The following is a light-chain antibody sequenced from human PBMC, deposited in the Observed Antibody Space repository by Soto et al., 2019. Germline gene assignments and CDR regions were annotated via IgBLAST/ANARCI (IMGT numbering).Light chain of an antibody. J-gene: IGLJ2*01. CDR1: SRDVGGYNY. V-gene: IGLV2-14*01. Sequence: QSALTQPGSVSGSPGQSITIYCTGTSRDVGGYNYVSWYHQHPGKAPKLMIYEVSNRPSGVSNRFSGSKSGKTASLTISGLQAEDEGDYYCSSYTGSSTLLFGGGTKLTVL. CDR2: EVS. CDR3: SSYTGSSTLL.